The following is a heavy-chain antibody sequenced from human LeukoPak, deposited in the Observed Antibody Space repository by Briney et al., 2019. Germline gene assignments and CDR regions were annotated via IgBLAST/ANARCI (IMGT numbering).Heavy chain of an antibody. Sequence: GGSLRLSCAASGFTFSSYGMHWVRQAPGKGLEWVAVISYDGSNKYYADSVKGRFTISRDNSKNALYLQMNSLRAEDTAVYYCAKTREYDILTGFDYWGQGTLVTVSS. J-gene: IGHJ4*02. CDR2: ISYDGSNK. CDR3: AKTREYDILTGFDY. V-gene: IGHV3-30*18. CDR1: GFTFSSYG. D-gene: IGHD3-9*01.